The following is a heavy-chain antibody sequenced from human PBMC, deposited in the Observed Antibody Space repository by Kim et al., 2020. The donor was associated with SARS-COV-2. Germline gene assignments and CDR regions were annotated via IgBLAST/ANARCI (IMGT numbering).Heavy chain of an antibody. CDR3: ARWRYSLATWDYFYGLDV. CDR1: GGSFSGVY. Sequence: SETLSLTCAVYGGSFSGVYWTYIRQSPTKGLELIWDIDHSGATNYNPSLGSRVTMSVDTSKNQFSLRLRSVTRAQTAVYYCARWRYSLATWDYFYGLDVWGQGTTV. D-gene: IGHD5-12*01. CDR2: IDHSGAT. V-gene: IGHV4-34*01. J-gene: IGHJ6*02.